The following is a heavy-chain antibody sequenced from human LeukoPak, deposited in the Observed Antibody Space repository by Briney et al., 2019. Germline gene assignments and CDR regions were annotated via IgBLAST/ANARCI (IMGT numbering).Heavy chain of an antibody. J-gene: IGHJ4*02. V-gene: IGHV1-18*01. CDR2: ISGNNDNP. D-gene: IGHD2-2*01. CDR3: ARDGTSTDYY. Sequence: ASVKVSCKASGYTFSNFGISWVRQAPGQELEWMGWISGNNDNPNYGQNFQGRFTVTSDSSTSTAYMELRNLRSDDTAVYYCARDGTSTDYYWGQGTLVTVSS. CDR1: GYTFSNFG.